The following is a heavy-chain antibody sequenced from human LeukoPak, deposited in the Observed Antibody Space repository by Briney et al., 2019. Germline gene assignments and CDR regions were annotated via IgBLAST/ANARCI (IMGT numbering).Heavy chain of an antibody. J-gene: IGHJ6*03. CDR1: GGSISSGSYY. V-gene: IGHV4-61*02. D-gene: IGHD3-16*01. CDR2: IYTSGST. CDR3: ARGGIHYYYYMDV. Sequence: SETLSLTCAVSGGSISSGSYYWSCIRQPAGKGLEWIGRIYTSGSTNYNPSLKSRVTISVDTSKNQFSLKLSSVTAADTAVYYCARGGIHYYYYMDVWGKGTTVTISS.